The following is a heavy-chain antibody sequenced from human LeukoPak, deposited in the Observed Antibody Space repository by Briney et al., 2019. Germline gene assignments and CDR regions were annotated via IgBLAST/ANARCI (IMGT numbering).Heavy chain of an antibody. CDR1: GFTFSSYS. V-gene: IGHV3-48*02. Sequence: PGGSLRLSCAASGFTFSSYSMNWVRQAPGKGLEWVSYISSSSNNIYYADSVKGRFTISRDNAKNSLYLQMNSLRDEDTGVYYCARRSSLTYGMDVWGQGTTVAVSS. CDR2: ISSSSNNI. CDR3: ARRSSLTYGMDV. J-gene: IGHJ6*02. D-gene: IGHD4/OR15-4a*01.